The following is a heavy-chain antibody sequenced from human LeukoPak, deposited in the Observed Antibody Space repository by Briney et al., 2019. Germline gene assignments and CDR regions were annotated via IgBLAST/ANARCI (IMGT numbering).Heavy chain of an antibody. CDR2: ISGDGAST. Sequence: GGSLRLSCAASEFTFSVYYMHWVRQAPGKGLEWVSRISGDGASTAYADSVKGRFTISRDNARDTVYLQMTSLRVEDTAVYYCAKDNSPGWFGPWGQGTLVIVSP. CDR3: AKDNSPGWFGP. J-gene: IGHJ5*02. V-gene: IGHV3-74*01. CDR1: EFTFSVYY. D-gene: IGHD4-23*01.